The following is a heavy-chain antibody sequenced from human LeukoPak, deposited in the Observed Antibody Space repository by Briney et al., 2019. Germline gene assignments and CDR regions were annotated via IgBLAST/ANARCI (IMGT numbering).Heavy chain of an antibody. J-gene: IGHJ4*02. Sequence: GGSLRLSCVASGFTFTGHSMHWVRQAPGKGLEWVAVVGNDEMTIFYADSLKGRFTISRDNSKNTLFLQMNSLRDEDTAVYYCARERQMGATPFDYWGQGSLVTVSS. CDR1: GFTFTGHS. D-gene: IGHD1-26*01. V-gene: IGHV3-30*04. CDR3: ARERQMGATPFDY. CDR2: VGNDEMTI.